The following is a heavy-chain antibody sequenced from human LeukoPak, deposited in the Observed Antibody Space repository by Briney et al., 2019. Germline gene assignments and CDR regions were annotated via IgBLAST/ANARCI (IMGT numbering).Heavy chain of an antibody. Sequence: PGGSLRLSCAASGFTFSSYGMHWVRQAPGKGLEWVAVISYDGSNKYYADSVKGRFTISRDNSKNTLYLQMNSLRAEDTAVYYCAKGMVRGVIIKVPFDYWGQGTLVTVSS. CDR1: GFTFSSYG. CDR3: AKGMVRGVIIKVPFDY. V-gene: IGHV3-30*18. CDR2: ISYDGSNK. J-gene: IGHJ4*02. D-gene: IGHD3-10*01.